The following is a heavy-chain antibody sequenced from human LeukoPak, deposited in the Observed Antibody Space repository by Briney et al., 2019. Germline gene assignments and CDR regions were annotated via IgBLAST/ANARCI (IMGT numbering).Heavy chain of an antibody. CDR1: GGSFTPYY. CDR3: AREGYDRVDY. CDR2: ISYSGST. J-gene: IGHJ4*02. V-gene: IGHV4-59*01. D-gene: IGHD3-22*01. Sequence: SETLSLTCTVSGGSFTPYYWSWIRQPPGKGLEWIGHISYSGSTNYNPSLKSRVTVSIDTSKNQVSLKLSSMTAADTAVYYCAREGYDRVDYWGQGTLVTVSS.